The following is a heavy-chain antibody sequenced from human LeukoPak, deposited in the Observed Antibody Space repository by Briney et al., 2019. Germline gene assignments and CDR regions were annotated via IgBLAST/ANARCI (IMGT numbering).Heavy chain of an antibody. Sequence: GGSLRLSCAASGFTFSSYGMHWVRQAPGKRLEWVAVIWYDGSNKYYADSVKGRFTISRDNSKNTLYLQMNSLRAEDTAVYYCARDPQYCSGGSCYHGFWFDPWGQGALVTVSS. J-gene: IGHJ5*02. CDR3: ARDPQYCSGGSCYHGFWFDP. CDR2: IWYDGSNK. V-gene: IGHV3-33*01. CDR1: GFTFSSYG. D-gene: IGHD2-15*01.